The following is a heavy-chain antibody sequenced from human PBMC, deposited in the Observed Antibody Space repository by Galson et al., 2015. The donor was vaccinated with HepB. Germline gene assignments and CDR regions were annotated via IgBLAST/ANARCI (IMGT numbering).Heavy chain of an antibody. CDR3: ARASMVRGVITSYYYYYGMDV. CDR1: GFTFSNFA. D-gene: IGHD3-10*01. V-gene: IGHV3-30*04. J-gene: IGHJ6*02. CDR2: ISYDGSNK. Sequence: SLRLSCAASGFTFSNFAIHWVRQAPGKRLEWVAVISYDGSNKYYADSVRGRFTISRDNSKNTLYLQMNSLRGEDTAVYYCARASMVRGVITSYYYYYGMDVWGQGTTVTVSS.